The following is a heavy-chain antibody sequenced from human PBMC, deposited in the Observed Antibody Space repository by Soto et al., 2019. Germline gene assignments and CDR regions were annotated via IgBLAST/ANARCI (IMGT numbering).Heavy chain of an antibody. CDR2: IYYSGST. V-gene: IGHV4-59*08. CDR3: AGYLPQPGWFDP. J-gene: IGHJ5*02. D-gene: IGHD6-13*01. CDR1: GGSISSYY. Sequence: QVQLQESGPGLVKPSETLSLTCTVSGGSISSYYWSWIRQPPGKGLEWIGYIYYSGSTNYNPSLKSRVTISVDTSKNQFSLKLSSVTAADTAVYYCAGYLPQPGWFDPWGQGTLVTVSS.